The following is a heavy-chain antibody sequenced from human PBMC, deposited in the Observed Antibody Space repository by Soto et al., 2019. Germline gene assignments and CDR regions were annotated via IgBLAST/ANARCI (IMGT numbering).Heavy chain of an antibody. V-gene: IGHV2-70*11. CDR3: ARVQTDYSSCPTYFDY. CDR1: GFSLSTSGMC. Sequence: SGPTLVNPTQTLTLTCTLSGFSLSTSGMCVSWIRQPPGKALEWLARIDWDGDKYYSTSLRTRLTISKDTSKNQVVLTMTNMDPVDTATYYCARVQTDYSSCPTYFDYWGQGTLVTVSS. D-gene: IGHD6-13*01. J-gene: IGHJ4*02. CDR2: IDWDGDK.